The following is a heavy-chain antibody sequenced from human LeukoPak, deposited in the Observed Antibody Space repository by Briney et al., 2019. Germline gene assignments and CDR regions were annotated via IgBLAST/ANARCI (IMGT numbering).Heavy chain of an antibody. CDR3: AKVSKAAIYYYGMDV. J-gene: IGHJ6*02. CDR1: GFTFSSYA. CDR2: ISGSGGST. V-gene: IGHV3-23*01. D-gene: IGHD6-25*01. Sequence: GGSLRLSCAASGFTFSSYAMSWVRQAPGKGLEWVSAISGSGGSTYYADSVKGRFTISRGNSKNTLYLQMNSLRAEDTAVYYCAKVSKAAIYYYGMDVWGQGTTVTVSS.